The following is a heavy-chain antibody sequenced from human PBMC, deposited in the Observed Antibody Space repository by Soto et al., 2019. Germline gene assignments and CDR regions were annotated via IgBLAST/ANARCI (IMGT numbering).Heavy chain of an antibody. CDR2: IIPILGIA. CDR3: ARDGQTTVTTFDY. CDR1: GGTFSSYT. Sequence: QFQLVQSGAEVKKPGSSVKVSCKASGGTFSSYTISWVRQAPGQGLEWMGRIIPILGIANYAQKFQGRVTITADKSTSTAYMELSSLRSEDTAVYYCARDGQTTVTTFDYWGQGTLVTVSS. V-gene: IGHV1-69*08. J-gene: IGHJ4*02. D-gene: IGHD4-17*01.